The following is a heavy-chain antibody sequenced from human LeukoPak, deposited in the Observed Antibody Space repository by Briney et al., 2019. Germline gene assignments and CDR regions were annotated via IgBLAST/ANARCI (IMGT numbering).Heavy chain of an antibody. CDR1: GFTFSTYG. CDR3: ASDHAGSGRAFDY. J-gene: IGHJ4*02. D-gene: IGHD2-15*01. V-gene: IGHV3-30*03. CDR2: LSSGGINK. Sequence: GGSLRLSCAASGFTFSTYGIHWVRQAPGKGLEWVGLLSSGGINKHYADSVKGRFIISRDNSMNTLYLQMNSLGVEDTAVYYCASDHAGSGRAFDYWGQGTLVTVSS.